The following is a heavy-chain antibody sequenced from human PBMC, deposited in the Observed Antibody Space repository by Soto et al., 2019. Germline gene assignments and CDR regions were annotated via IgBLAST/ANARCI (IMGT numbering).Heavy chain of an antibody. CDR3: ARDYAELRAARAKNYYGMDV. V-gene: IGHV4-31*03. J-gene: IGHJ6*02. CDR2: IYYSGST. Sequence: QVQLQESGPGLVKPSQTLSLTCTVSGGSISSGGYYWSWIRQHPGKGLEWIGYIYYSGSTYYNPSLKVRVTISVDTSKNQFALKLSSVTAADTAVYYCARDYAELRAARAKNYYGMDVWGQGTTVTVSS. D-gene: IGHD6-6*01. CDR1: GGSISSGGYY.